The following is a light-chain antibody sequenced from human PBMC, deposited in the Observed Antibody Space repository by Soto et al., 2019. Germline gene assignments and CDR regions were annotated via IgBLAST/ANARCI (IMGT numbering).Light chain of an antibody. CDR3: QQTYTSVAT. CDR1: QRVDSY. Sequence: DIQWTQSPGSLSSYLLDIVTLSCQTSQRVDSYIHWYQHQSGKPPKLLIYAASTLQDGVPSRFSGGGSGTAFSLIITGLQPGDSAAHYCQQTYTSVATFGQGTKVDIK. J-gene: IGKJ1*01. CDR2: AAS. V-gene: IGKV1-39*01.